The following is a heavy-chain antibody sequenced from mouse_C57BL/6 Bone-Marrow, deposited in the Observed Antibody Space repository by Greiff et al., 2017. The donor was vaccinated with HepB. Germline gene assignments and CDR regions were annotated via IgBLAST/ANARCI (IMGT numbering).Heavy chain of an antibody. CDR2: IYPRSGNT. Sequence: QVQLKESGAELARPGASVKLSCKASGYTFTSYGISWVKQRPGQGLEWIGEIYPRSGNTYYNEKFKGKATLTADKSSSTAYMELRSLTSEDSAVYFCARGATGGVDDWGQGTTLTVSS. D-gene: IGHD3-1*01. V-gene: IGHV1-81*01. CDR1: GYTFTSYG. CDR3: ARGATGGVDD. J-gene: IGHJ2*01.